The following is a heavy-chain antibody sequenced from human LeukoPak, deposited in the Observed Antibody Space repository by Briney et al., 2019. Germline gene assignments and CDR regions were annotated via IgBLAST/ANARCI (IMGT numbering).Heavy chain of an antibody. V-gene: IGHV3-7*01. CDR1: GFTFSSYG. CDR3: ASPGEGGRLWDFDY. J-gene: IGHJ4*02. Sequence: PGGSLRLSCAASGFTFSSYGMSWVRQAPGKGLEWVANIKQDGSEKYYVDSVKGRFTISRDNAENSLYLQMNSLRAEDTAVYYCASPGEGGRLWDFDYWGQGILVTVSS. D-gene: IGHD2-21*01. CDR2: IKQDGSEK.